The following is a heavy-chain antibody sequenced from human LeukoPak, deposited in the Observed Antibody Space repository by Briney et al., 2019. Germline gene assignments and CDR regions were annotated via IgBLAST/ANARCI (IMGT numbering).Heavy chain of an antibody. CDR2: IYSGGST. CDR1: GFTVSSNY. J-gene: IGHJ3*02. Sequence: GGSLRLSCAASGFTVSSNYMTWVRQAPGKGLEWVSVIYSGGSTYDADSVKGRFTISRDDSKNTLYLQMNRLRAEDTAVYYCARALVLRYCDWLPKGPDAFDIWGQGTMVTVSS. V-gene: IGHV3-53*01. CDR3: ARALVLRYCDWLPKGPDAFDI. D-gene: IGHD3-9*01.